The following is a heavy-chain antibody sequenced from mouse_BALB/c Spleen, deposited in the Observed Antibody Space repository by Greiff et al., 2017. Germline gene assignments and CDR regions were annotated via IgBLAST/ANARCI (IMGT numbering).Heavy chain of an antibody. CDR1: GFSLTSYG. D-gene: IGHD2-4*01. Sequence: VKLVESGPGLVAPSQSLSITCTVSGFSLTSYGVHWVRQPPGKGLEWLGVIWAGGSTNYNSALMSRLSISKDNSKSQVFLKMNSLQTDDTAMYYCARAQYDYDDAWFAYWGQGTLVTVSA. CDR3: ARAQYDYDDAWFAY. J-gene: IGHJ3*01. V-gene: IGHV2-9*02. CDR2: IWAGGST.